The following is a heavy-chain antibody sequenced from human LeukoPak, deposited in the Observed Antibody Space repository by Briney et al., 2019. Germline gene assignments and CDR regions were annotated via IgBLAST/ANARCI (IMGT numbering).Heavy chain of an antibody. CDR3: ARDILTGSAY. V-gene: IGHV3-21*01. CDR2: ISSSSSYI. CDR1: GFTFSSYG. J-gene: IGHJ4*02. Sequence: GGSLRLSCAASGFTFSSYGMHWVRQAPGKGLEWVSSISSSSSYIYYADSVKGRFTISRDNAKNSLYLQMNSLRAEDTAVYYCARDILTGSAYWGQGTLVTVSS. D-gene: IGHD3-9*01.